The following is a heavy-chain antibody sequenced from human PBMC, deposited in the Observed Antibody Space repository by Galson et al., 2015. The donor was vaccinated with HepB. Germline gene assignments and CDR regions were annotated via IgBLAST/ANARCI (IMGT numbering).Heavy chain of an antibody. CDR2: ISGSGGST. CDR3: AKDLVARFGDHYYYYGMDV. V-gene: IGHV3-23*01. D-gene: IGHD3-10*01. J-gene: IGHJ6*02. CDR1: GFTFSSYA. Sequence: SLRLSCAASGFTFSSYAMSWVRQAPGKGLEWVSAISGSGGSTYYADSVKGRFTISRDNSKNTLYLQMNSLRAEDTAVYYCAKDLVARFGDHYYYYGMDVWGQGTTVTVSS.